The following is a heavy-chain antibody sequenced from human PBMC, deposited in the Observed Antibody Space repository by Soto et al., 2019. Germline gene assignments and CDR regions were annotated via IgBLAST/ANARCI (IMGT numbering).Heavy chain of an antibody. J-gene: IGHJ6*02. CDR2: ISTGGTYL. CDR1: GFTFRTHT. CDR3: VKGGEDITSPYGMDV. Sequence: EVQLVESGGGLVKAGGSRRLSCAASGFTFRTHTLLWVRQAPGKGLEWVSSISTGGTYLEYGHSVKDLFTISRDEAKVSVLLQMTRLKTDDAAVYYCVKGGEDITSPYGMDVWGQGTTVTVSS. D-gene: IGHD3-16*01. V-gene: IGHV3-21*02.